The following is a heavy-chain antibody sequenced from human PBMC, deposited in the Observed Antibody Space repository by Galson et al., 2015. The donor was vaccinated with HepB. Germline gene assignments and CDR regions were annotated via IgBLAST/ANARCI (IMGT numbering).Heavy chain of an antibody. Sequence: SLRLSCAASGFTFSDYYMSWIRQAPGKGLEWVSYISSSGSTIYYADSVKGRFTISRDNAKNSLYLQMNSLRAEDTAVYYCARDWWELLGTFDIWGQGTMVTVSS. CDR3: ARDWWELLGTFDI. J-gene: IGHJ3*02. CDR2: ISSSGSTI. CDR1: GFTFSDYY. D-gene: IGHD1-26*01. V-gene: IGHV3-11*01.